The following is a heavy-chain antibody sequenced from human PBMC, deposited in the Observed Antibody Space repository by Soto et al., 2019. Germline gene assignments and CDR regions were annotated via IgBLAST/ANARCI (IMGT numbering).Heavy chain of an antibody. Sequence: QVQLVQSGAEEKKPGASVKVSCKASGYTFTSYAMHWVRKAPGQRLEWMGWINAGNGNTKYSQNFQGRVTITRETSASTAYKELISLRSEDTAVYYCATSIVVVTALDYWGQGTLVTVSS. V-gene: IGHV1-3*05. J-gene: IGHJ4*02. D-gene: IGHD2-21*02. CDR2: INAGNGNT. CDR3: ATSIVVVTALDY. CDR1: GYTFTSYA.